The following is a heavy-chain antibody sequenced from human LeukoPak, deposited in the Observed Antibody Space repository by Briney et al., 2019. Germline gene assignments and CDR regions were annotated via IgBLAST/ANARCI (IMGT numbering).Heavy chain of an antibody. V-gene: IGHV4-31*11. CDR3: AREMDAHPRIVV. CDR2: INYSGST. D-gene: IGHD2-21*01. Sequence: PSETLSLTCAVSGGSISSGGYRWTWIRQYPGKGLEWIGYINYSGSTYYNPSLKSRVIISVDTSKNQFSLNLNSVTAADTAVYYCAREMDAHPRIVVWGQGTLVTVSS. CDR1: GGSISSGGYR. J-gene: IGHJ1*01.